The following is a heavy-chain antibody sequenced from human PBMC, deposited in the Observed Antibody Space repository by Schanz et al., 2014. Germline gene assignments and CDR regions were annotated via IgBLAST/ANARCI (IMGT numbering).Heavy chain of an antibody. CDR2: ISHDGYST. CDR1: GFTFSSYS. J-gene: IGHJ3*01. D-gene: IGHD7-27*01. Sequence: VQLVESGGGLVQPGGSLRLSCAASGFTFSSYSMNWVRQAPGKGLEYVSAISHDGYSTYYADSVKGRFTISRDNAKNSLYLEMNSLRAEDTAVYYCVRELPGVVAFDFWGQGTMVTVSS. V-gene: IGHV3-64*04. CDR3: VRELPGVVAFDF.